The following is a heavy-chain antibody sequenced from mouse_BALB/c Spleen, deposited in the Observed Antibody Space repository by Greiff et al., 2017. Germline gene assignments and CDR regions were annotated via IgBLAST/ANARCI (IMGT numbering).Heavy chain of an antibody. Sequence: VQLKESGPGLVAPSQSLSITCTVSGFSLTSYGVHWVRQPPGKGLEWLGVIWAGGSTNYNSALMSRLSISKDNSKSQVFLKMNSLQTDDTAMYYCARDLLFITTAPFAYWGQGTLVTVSA. V-gene: IGHV2-9*02. J-gene: IGHJ3*01. CDR1: GFSLTSYG. CDR3: ARDLLFITTAPFAY. CDR2: IWAGGST. D-gene: IGHD1-2*01.